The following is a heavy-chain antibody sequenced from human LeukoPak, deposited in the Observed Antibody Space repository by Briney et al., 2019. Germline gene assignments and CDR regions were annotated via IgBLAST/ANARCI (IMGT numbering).Heavy chain of an antibody. CDR2: IIPIFGTA. J-gene: IGHJ4*02. V-gene: IGHV1-69*13. CDR3: ARAPLKKYYYGSGSYHPYYLDY. D-gene: IGHD3-10*01. Sequence: SVKVSCKASGYTFTTYGISWVRQAPGQGLEWMGGIIPIFGTANYAQKFQGRVTITADESTSTAYMELSSLRSEDTAVYYCARAPLKKYYYGSGSYHPYYLDYWGQGTLVTVSS. CDR1: GYTFTTYG.